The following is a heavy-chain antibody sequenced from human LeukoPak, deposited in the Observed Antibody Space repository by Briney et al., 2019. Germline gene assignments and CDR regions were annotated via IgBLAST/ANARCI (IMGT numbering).Heavy chain of an antibody. V-gene: IGHV3-23*01. CDR3: AKEAYCSSTSCYHVGNWFDP. Sequence: GGSLRLSCAASGLTFSSYAMSWVRQAPGKGLEWVSAISGSGGSTYYADSVKGRFTISRDNSKNTLYLQMNSLRAEDTAVYYCAKEAYCSSTSCYHVGNWFDPWGQGTLVTVSS. J-gene: IGHJ5*02. D-gene: IGHD2-2*01. CDR1: GLTFSSYA. CDR2: ISGSGGST.